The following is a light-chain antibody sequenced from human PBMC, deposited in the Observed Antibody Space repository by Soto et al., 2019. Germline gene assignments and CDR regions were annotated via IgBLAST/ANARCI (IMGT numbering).Light chain of an antibody. J-gene: IGKJ4*01. V-gene: IGKV1-8*01. CDR1: QGISSY. CDR3: QQYYSYPVT. Sequence: AIRMTQSPSSLSASTGDRVTITCRASQGISSYLAWYQQKPGKAPKLLIYAASTLQSGVPSRFSGSGSGTDFTLTICCLQSEDFATYYCQQYYSYPVTFGGGTKVEIK. CDR2: AAS.